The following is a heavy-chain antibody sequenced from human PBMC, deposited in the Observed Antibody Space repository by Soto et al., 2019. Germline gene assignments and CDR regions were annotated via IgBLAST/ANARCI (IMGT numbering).Heavy chain of an antibody. J-gene: IGHJ6*02. V-gene: IGHV4-30-2*01. D-gene: IGHD3-10*01. Sequence: SETLSLTCAVSGGSISSGGYPWSWIRQPPGKGLEWIGYIYHSGSTYYNPSLKSRVTISVDRSKNQFSLKLSSVTAADTAVYYCARAYGSGDSNDYYYGMDVWGQGTTVTVSS. CDR2: IYHSGST. CDR3: ARAYGSGDSNDYYYGMDV. CDR1: GGSISSGGYP.